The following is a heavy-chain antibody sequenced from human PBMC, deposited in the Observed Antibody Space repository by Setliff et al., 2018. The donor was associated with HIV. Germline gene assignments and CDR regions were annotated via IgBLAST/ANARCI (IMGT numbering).Heavy chain of an antibody. Sequence: GASVKVSCKTSGYTFTSYYVNWVRQAPGQGLEWMGIINCENGDTTYAQNFKDRVTVTRDTSTSTVYMDLSSLRPEDTAVYYCARESQTGTGSYLAWGQGTLVTVSS. V-gene: IGHV1-46*01. CDR1: GYTFTSYY. D-gene: IGHD3-10*01. CDR2: INCENGDT. CDR3: ARESQTGTGSYLA. J-gene: IGHJ4*02.